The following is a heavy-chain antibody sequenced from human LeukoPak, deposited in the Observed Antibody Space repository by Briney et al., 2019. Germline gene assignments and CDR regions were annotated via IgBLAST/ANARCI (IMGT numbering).Heavy chain of an antibody. CDR3: ARYYSSTSCYLFDY. CDR2: SYYSGST. V-gene: IGHV4-30-4*08. J-gene: IGHJ4*02. Sequence: SETLSLTCTVSVGSISGGEYYWSWVRQPPGKGMGWRGYSYYSGSTYYNPFLKSRVTISVDTSKNQFSLKLSSVTAADTAVYYCARYYSSTSCYLFDYWGQGTLVTVSS. CDR1: VGSISGGEYY. D-gene: IGHD2-2*01.